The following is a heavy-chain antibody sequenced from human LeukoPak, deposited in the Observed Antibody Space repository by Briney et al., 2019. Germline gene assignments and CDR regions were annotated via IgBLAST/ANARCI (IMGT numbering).Heavy chain of an antibody. Sequence: GGSLRLSCADSGFTFSSYWMTGVRQAPGKGLEWVANIKQDGSETYYVDSVKGRFTISRDNAKNSLYLQMNSLRVEDTAVYHCARDNCSGIAFYFDYWGQGTLVTVSS. CDR3: ARDNCSGIAFYFDY. V-gene: IGHV3-7*01. CDR1: GFTFSSYW. CDR2: IKQDGSET. D-gene: IGHD6-13*01. J-gene: IGHJ4*02.